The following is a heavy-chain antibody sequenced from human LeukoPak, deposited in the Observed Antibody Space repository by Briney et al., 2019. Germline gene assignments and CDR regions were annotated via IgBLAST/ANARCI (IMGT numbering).Heavy chain of an antibody. Sequence: APVKVSCKVSGYTLTELSMHWVRQAPGKGLEWMGGFDPEDGETIYAQKFQGRVTMTEDTSTDTANMELSSLRSEDTAVYYCATGRIAAATDWFDPWGQGTLVTVSS. D-gene: IGHD6-13*01. J-gene: IGHJ5*02. CDR2: FDPEDGET. CDR3: ATGRIAAATDWFDP. V-gene: IGHV1-24*01. CDR1: GYTLTELS.